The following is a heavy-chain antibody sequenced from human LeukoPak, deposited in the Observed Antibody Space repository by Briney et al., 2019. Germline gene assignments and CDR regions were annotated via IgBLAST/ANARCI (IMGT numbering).Heavy chain of an antibody. D-gene: IGHD6-19*01. V-gene: IGHV4-34*01. CDR1: GGAFTGYY. Sequence: SETLSLTCAGSGGAFTGYYWSWIRQPPGEGLEWIGEINHSGATNYNPSIKSRVTISVDTSKNQFSLRLTSVSAADTGVYYCATPTRGGIAVTGTFGHWGQGTQVTVSS. J-gene: IGHJ4*02. CDR3: ATPTRGGIAVTGTFGH. CDR2: INHSGAT.